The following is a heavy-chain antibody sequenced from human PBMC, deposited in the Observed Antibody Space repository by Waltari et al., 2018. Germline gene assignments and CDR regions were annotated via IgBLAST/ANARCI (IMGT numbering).Heavy chain of an antibody. Sequence: QVQLQQWGATLLKPSETLSLTCAVYGASLSDYSWTWIRQSPGKGLEWIGENSLKDVTYYNPSLESRVSVHLDTSKNQFDLRLESVTAADTAIYYCARGPRDKWLGRYSGEYFHHWGPGTLVSVSA. CDR1: GASLSDYS. CDR3: ARGPRDKWLGRYSGEYFHH. D-gene: IGHD6-19*01. V-gene: IGHV4-34*02. CDR2: NSLKDVT. J-gene: IGHJ1*01.